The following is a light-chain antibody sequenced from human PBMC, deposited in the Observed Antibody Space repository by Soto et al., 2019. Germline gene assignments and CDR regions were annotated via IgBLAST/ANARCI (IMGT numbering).Light chain of an antibody. J-gene: IGLJ1*01. CDR1: SSNIGSTYD. CDR3: QSYDDSLSVHYV. CDR2: GNT. V-gene: IGLV1-40*01. Sequence: QSALTQPPSVSGAPGQRVTISCTGSSSNIGSTYDVQWYQQLPGTAPKLLIHGNTNRPSGVPDRFSGSKSGTSASLAITGLQADDEADYYCQSYDDSLSVHYVFGTGT.